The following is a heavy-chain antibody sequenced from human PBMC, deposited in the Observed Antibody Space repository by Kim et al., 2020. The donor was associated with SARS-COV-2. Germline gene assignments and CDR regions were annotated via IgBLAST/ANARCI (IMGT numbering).Heavy chain of an antibody. Sequence: SETLSLTCSVSSDSISSYYCSWIRQLPGKGLEWLGYIYYSGSTDYNPSPKSRVTISWNTYKNKSSLVLTSGPDADTAAEYYGRSGGRGCCRQCDYLGQ. J-gene: IGHJ4*02. D-gene: IGHD2-15*01. CDR3: GRSGGRGCCRQCDY. CDR2: IYYSGST. V-gene: IGHV4-59*01. CDR1: SDSISSYY.